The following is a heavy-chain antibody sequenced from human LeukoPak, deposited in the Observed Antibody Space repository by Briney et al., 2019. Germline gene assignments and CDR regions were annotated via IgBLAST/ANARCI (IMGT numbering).Heavy chain of an antibody. CDR2: INNNGGTT. CDR3: LKDWGRDIFPGYSYAFQI. J-gene: IGHJ3*02. D-gene: IGHD3-9*01. CDR1: GFTFSSYG. Sequence: GRSLRLSCSASGFTFSSYGMHWVRQAPGKGLEYVSAINNNGGTTYYADSLKGRFTISRDNSKNTLYLQMSSLRAEDTAVYYFLKDWGRDIFPGYSYAFQIWGQGTIGTVFS. V-gene: IGHV3-64D*09.